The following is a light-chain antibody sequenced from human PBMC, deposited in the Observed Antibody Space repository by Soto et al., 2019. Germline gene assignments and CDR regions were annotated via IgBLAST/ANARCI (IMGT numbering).Light chain of an antibody. V-gene: IGLV2-14*01. CDR3: NSYSSITTTV. J-gene: IGLJ1*01. CDR1: SSDVGGYNY. CDR2: EVS. Sequence: QSALTQPASVSGSPGQSITISCTGTSSDVGGYNYVSWYQQYPGKAPKLLIYEVSHRPSGVSNRFSGSKSGNTASLTISGLQAEDEAAYYCNSYSSITTTVFGTGTKLTVL.